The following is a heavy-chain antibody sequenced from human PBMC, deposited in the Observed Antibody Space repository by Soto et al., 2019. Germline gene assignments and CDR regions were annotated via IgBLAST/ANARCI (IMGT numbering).Heavy chain of an antibody. CDR1: GYTFTSYS. CDR2: ISAYNGNT. V-gene: IGHV1-18*01. CDR3: ARASYCSGGSCYSDY. Sequence: QVQLVQSGAEVKKPGASVKVSCKASGYTFTSYSISWVRQAPGQGLEWMAWISAYNGNTYYVQKFQGRVTMTTDTSTSTAYMELRSLRSDDTAVYYCARASYCSGGSCYSDYWGQGTLVTVSS. D-gene: IGHD2-15*01. J-gene: IGHJ4*02.